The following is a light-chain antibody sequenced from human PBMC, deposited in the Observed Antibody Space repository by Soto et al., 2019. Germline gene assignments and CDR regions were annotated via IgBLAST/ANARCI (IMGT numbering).Light chain of an antibody. V-gene: IGKV1-5*01. J-gene: IGKJ4*01. Sequence: DIQMTQSPSTLSESVGDRVTITCRASQSISSWLAWYQQKPGKAPKLLIYDASSLESGVPSRISGSGSGTEFTLTISSLQPDDFATYYCQQYNSYSPSFGGGTKVEIK. CDR1: QSISSW. CDR3: QQYNSYSPS. CDR2: DAS.